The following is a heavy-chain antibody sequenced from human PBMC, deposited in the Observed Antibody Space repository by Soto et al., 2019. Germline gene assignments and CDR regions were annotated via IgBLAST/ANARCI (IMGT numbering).Heavy chain of an antibody. Sequence: QVQVVQSRAEVKKPGASVKVSCKTSGYTFTDYDINWVRQATGQGLEWMGWVSPDHGNAGYAPQFQGRVTMTSDTSTSTVYMELSNLRSDESAVYFCEVTTGYWGQGTMVTVSS. V-gene: IGHV1-8*01. CDR2: VSPDHGNA. CDR1: GYTFTDYD. J-gene: IGHJ4*02. D-gene: IGHD2-21*02. CDR3: EVTTGY.